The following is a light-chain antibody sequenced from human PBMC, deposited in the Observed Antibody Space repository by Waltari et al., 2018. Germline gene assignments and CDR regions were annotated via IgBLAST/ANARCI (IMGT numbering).Light chain of an antibody. CDR2: IDN. CDR3: SSWHDRLXGXI. J-gene: IGLJ2*01. CDR1: TSDIGSNT. Sequence: QSVLIXPPSVSGTPGQRVTISCSGGTSDIGSNTVXWYQQLPGTAPKLPLYIDNXRPAGGPXRXSXSKSGTSASLTISGLXXEDEAXYYCSSWHDRLXGXIFGGGTXLIV. V-gene: IGLV1-44*01.